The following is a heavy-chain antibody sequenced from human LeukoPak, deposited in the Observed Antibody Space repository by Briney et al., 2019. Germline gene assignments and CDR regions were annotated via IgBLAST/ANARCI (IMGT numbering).Heavy chain of an antibody. J-gene: IGHJ4*02. D-gene: IGHD2-2*01. Sequence: SETLSLTCNVSGDSISSKNYYWAWLRQPPGKGLEWIGSVYYTGRTYYNPSLKSRVITSIDTSKNQFSLKLSSVTAADTAVYYCARGLGYCSSTSCSPSPFDYWGQGTLVTVSS. CDR2: VYYTGRT. CDR3: ARGLGYCSSTSCSPSPFDY. CDR1: GDSISSKNYY. V-gene: IGHV4-39*07.